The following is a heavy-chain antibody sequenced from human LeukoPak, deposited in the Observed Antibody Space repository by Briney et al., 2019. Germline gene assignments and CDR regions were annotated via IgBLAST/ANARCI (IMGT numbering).Heavy chain of an antibody. D-gene: IGHD3-9*01. CDR2: INPNSGGT. CDR3: ARVLTGYYKAFDY. CDR1: GYTFTGYY. Sequence: ASVKVSCKASGYTFTGYYMHWVRQAPGQGLEWMGWINPNSGGTNYAQKFQGRVTMTRDTSISTAYMELSRLRSDDTAVYYCARVLTGYYKAFDYWGQGTLVTVSS. V-gene: IGHV1-2*02. J-gene: IGHJ4*02.